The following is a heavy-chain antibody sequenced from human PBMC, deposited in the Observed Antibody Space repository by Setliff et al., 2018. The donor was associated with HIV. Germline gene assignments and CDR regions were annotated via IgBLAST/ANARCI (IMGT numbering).Heavy chain of an antibody. J-gene: IGHJ5*02. CDR2: INDSGRT. CDR3: ATYADRESNRFDP. D-gene: IGHD3-10*01. Sequence: LSLTCTVSGGSISSSSYYWGWIRQPPGKGLEWIGEINDSGRTTYNPSLRSRVNISVDMSKNQFSLKLSSVTAADTAVYYCATYADRESNRFDPWGQGILVTVSS. CDR1: GGSISSSSYY. V-gene: IGHV4-39*01.